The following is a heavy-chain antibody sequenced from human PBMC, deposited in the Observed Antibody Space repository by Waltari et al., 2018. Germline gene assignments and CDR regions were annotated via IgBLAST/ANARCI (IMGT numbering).Heavy chain of an antibody. J-gene: IGHJ4*02. CDR2: ITHNPGGT. D-gene: IGHD5-18*01. CDR1: GYTFTDYN. CDR3: ASGHNYAYEY. Sequence: QVQLVQSGAEVKRPVASVRVSCKASGYTFTDYNLHRVRQAPGQGIEWMGRITHNPGGTNYAQKVQGRVTMTRDTSISTVYMELTTLRSDDTVVYYCASGHNYAYEYWGQGTLVTVSS. V-gene: IGHV1-2*05.